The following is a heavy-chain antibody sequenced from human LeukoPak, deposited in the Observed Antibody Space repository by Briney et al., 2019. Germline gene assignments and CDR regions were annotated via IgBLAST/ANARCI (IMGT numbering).Heavy chain of an antibody. J-gene: IGHJ4*02. V-gene: IGHV4-39*01. CDR3: ARASIAARRSHFGY. Sequence: SETLSLTCTVSGGSISSSSYYWGWIRRPPGKGLEWIGSIYYSGSTYYNPSLKSRVTISVDTSKNQFSLKLSSVTAADTAVYYCARASIAARRSHFGYWGQGTLVTVSS. CDR2: IYYSGST. CDR1: GGSISSSSYY. D-gene: IGHD6-6*01.